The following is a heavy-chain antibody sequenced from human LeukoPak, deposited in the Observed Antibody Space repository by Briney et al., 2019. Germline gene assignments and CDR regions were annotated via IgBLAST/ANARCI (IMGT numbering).Heavy chain of an antibody. CDR1: GGSISSYY. V-gene: IGHV4-59*12. CDR2: IYYSGST. Sequence: PSETLSLTCTVSGGSISSYYWSWIRQPPGKGLEWIGYIYYSGSTNYNPSLKSRVTISVDTSKNQFSLKLSSVTAADTAVYYCARARKRITMVRGALDVWGKGTTVTVSS. CDR3: ARARKRITMVRGALDV. J-gene: IGHJ6*04. D-gene: IGHD3-10*01.